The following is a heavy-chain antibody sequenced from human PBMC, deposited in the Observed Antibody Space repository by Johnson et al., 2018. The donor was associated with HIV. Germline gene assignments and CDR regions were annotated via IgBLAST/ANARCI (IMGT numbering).Heavy chain of an antibody. CDR1: GFTFDDYA. D-gene: IGHD5-12*01. Sequence: VQLVESGGGLVQPGWSLRLSCAASGFTFDDYAMHWVRQAPGKGLEWVSGITWNSGSIGYADSVKGRFTISRDNAKNSLYLQMNSLRVADTALYYCARLRGYSGYDSFDIWGQGTMVTVSS. CDR3: ARLRGYSGYDSFDI. V-gene: IGHV3-9*01. CDR2: ITWNSGSI. J-gene: IGHJ3*02.